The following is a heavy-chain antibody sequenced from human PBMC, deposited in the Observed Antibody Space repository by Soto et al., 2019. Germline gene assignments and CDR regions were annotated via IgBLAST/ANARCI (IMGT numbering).Heavy chain of an antibody. Sequence: QVQLQQSGPRLVKPSETLSLTCTVSSGPDRSHNWGWIRQPPGRGLEWIGYVYYTGDTAYNPSLRSRVSIAADTSTNDISLTLSSVTAADTAVSYCERQGIDYLHGLVDVWGQGTTVSVSS. J-gene: IGHJ6*02. V-gene: IGHV4-59*08. CDR3: ERQGIDYLHGLVDV. CDR2: VYYTGDT. D-gene: IGHD4-17*01. CDR1: SGPDRSHN.